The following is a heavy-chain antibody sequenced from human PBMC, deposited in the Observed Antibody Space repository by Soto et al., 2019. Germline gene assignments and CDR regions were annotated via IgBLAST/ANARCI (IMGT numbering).Heavy chain of an antibody. Sequence: XGSLRLSCAASGFTFSNAWMSWVRQAPGKGLEWVGRIKSKTDGGTTDYAAPVKGRFTISRDDSKNTLYLQMNSLKTEDTAVYYRTTADYSRYYYGMDVWGQGTTVTVSS. CDR1: GFTFSNAW. J-gene: IGHJ6*02. CDR3: TTADYSRYYYGMDV. V-gene: IGHV3-15*01. CDR2: IKSKTDGGTT. D-gene: IGHD4-4*01.